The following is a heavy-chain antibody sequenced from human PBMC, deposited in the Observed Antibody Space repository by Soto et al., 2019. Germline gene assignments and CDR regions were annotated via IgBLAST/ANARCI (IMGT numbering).Heavy chain of an antibody. CDR2: ISAYNGNT. Sequence: SVEVSWGAFGYAFNLYGIRYVRQAPRQGLEWMGWISAYNGNTNYAQKLQGRVTMTTDTSTSTAYMELRSLRSDDTAVYYCARSPYSSSYYYYYGMDVWGQGTTVTVAS. D-gene: IGHD6-6*01. V-gene: IGHV1-18*04. J-gene: IGHJ6*02. CDR1: GYAFNLYG. CDR3: ARSPYSSSYYYYYGMDV.